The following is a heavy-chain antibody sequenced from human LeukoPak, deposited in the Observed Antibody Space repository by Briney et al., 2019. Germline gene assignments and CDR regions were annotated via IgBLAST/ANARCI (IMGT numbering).Heavy chain of an antibody. V-gene: IGHV1-3*01. D-gene: IGHD6-25*01. Sequence: ASVKVSCKASGYTFTSYAMHWVRQAPGQRLEWMGWINAGNGNTKYSQKFQGRVTITRDTSASTAYMELSSLRSEDTAVYYCAGEQRLPYYYYGMDVWGQGTTVTVSS. CDR3: AGEQRLPYYYYGMDV. J-gene: IGHJ6*02. CDR2: INAGNGNT. CDR1: GYTFTSYA.